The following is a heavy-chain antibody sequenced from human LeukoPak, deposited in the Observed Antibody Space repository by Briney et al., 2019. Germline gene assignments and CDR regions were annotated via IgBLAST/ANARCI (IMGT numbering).Heavy chain of an antibody. CDR3: ARTGYSPWRGVIAFVY. D-gene: IGHD3-10*01. Sequence: SETLPLTCAVYGGSFSGYYWSWIRQPPGKGLEWIGEINHSGSTNYNPSLKSRVTISVDTSKNQFSLKLSSVTAADTAVYYCARTGYSPWRGVIAFVYWGQGTLVTVSS. CDR1: GGSFSGYY. V-gene: IGHV4-34*01. J-gene: IGHJ4*02. CDR2: INHSGST.